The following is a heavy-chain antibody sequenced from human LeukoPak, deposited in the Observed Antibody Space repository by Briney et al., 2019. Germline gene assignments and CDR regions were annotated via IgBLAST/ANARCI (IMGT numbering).Heavy chain of an antibody. CDR3: VRGFHSFDV. J-gene: IGHJ2*01. Sequence: GGSLRLSCAASGFTFRDYNMDWVRQAPGKGLEWVGRNKPYSHATEYAASVNGRFSISRDDSRNSLYLQMNSLKIEDTAVYYCVRGFHSFDVWGRGTLVTVSS. CDR1: GFTFRDYN. CDR2: NKPYSHAT. V-gene: IGHV3-72*01.